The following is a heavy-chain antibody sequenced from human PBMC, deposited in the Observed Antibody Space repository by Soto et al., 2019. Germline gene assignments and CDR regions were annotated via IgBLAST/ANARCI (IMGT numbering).Heavy chain of an antibody. Sequence: GGSLRLSCAASGFTFSSYDMHWVRQATGKGLEWVSAIGTAGDTYYPGSVKGRFTISRENAKNSLYLQMNSLRAGDTAVYYCARGSGELDPYYYYYMDVWGKGTTVTVSS. CDR1: GFTFSSYD. J-gene: IGHJ6*03. CDR3: ARGSGELDPYYYYYMDV. CDR2: IGTAGDT. V-gene: IGHV3-13*01. D-gene: IGHD1-1*01.